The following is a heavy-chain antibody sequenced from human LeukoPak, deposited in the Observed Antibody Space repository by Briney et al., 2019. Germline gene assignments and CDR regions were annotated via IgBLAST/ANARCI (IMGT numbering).Heavy chain of an antibody. CDR2: ISDNGGST. J-gene: IGHJ1*01. CDR1: VLTFSHYA. D-gene: IGHD6-6*01. CDR3: AEETGSSFFD. V-gene: IGHV3-23*01. Sequence: GGSLRLSCVSCVLTFSHYAMRWVRQAPGKGLEWVSTISDNGGSTYYADSVKGRFTLSRDNSKNTLYLQMNSLRAEDTAVYYFAEETGSSFFDWGQGTLVTVSS.